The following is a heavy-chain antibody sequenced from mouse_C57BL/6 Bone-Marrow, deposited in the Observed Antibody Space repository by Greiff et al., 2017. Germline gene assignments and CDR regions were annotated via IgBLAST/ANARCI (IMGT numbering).Heavy chain of an antibody. CDR3: ARLHYGSSYGAMDY. Sequence: EVKLMESGGGLVKPGGSLKLSCAASGFTFSDYGMHWVRQAPEKGLEWVAYISSGSSTIYYADTVKGRFTISRDNAKNTLFLQMTSLRSEDTAMYYCARLHYGSSYGAMDYWGQGTSVTVSS. D-gene: IGHD1-1*01. V-gene: IGHV5-17*01. CDR2: ISSGSSTI. J-gene: IGHJ4*01. CDR1: GFTFSDYG.